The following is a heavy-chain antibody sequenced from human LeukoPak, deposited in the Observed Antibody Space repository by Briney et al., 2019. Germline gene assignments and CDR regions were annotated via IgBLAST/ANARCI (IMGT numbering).Heavy chain of an antibody. CDR1: GGFISGGGYY. Sequence: PSQTLCLTCTVSGGFISGGGYYWSWIRQHPGKGLEWIEYIYYSGSTYYNPSLKSRVTIALEPSKNQFSLKLSSFTAADTAVYYCATVNGDYWFDPWGQGTLVTVSS. V-gene: IGHV4-31*03. J-gene: IGHJ5*02. CDR2: IYYSGST. CDR3: ATVNGDYWFDP. D-gene: IGHD4-17*01.